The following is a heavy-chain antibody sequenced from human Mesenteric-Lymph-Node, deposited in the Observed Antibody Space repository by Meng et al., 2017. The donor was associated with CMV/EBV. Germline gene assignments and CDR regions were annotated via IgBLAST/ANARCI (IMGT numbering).Heavy chain of an antibody. Sequence: GESLKISCAASEFTFTNYAMSWVRQAPGKGLEWVSVISNSGGSTYYADSVKGRFTISRDNSKHTLYLQMNSLRADDTAIYYCAKSHETSDPYGGAFDIWGQGTMVTVSS. D-gene: IGHD2-2*01. V-gene: IGHV3-23*01. CDR2: ISNSGGST. CDR3: AKSHETSDPYGGAFDI. CDR1: EFTFTNYA. J-gene: IGHJ3*02.